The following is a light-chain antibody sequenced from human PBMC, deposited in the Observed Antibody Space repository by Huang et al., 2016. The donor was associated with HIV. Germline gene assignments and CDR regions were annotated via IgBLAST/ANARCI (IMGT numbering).Light chain of an antibody. CDR3: QQYNSYPGT. CDR1: QSISNS. CDR2: KAS. V-gene: IGKV1-5*03. J-gene: IGKJ1*01. Sequence: DIQMTQSPSTLSASVGDRVTITCQASQSISNSLAWYQQKAGKAPKLLIYKASTLKSGVPSRFSGSGSGTKFTLTISSLQPDDFATYYCQQYNSYPGTFGQGTTVEIK.